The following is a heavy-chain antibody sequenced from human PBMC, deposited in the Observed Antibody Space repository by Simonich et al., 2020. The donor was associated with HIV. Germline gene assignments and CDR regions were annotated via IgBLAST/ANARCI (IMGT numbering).Heavy chain of an antibody. J-gene: IGHJ4*02. CDR2: ISSSRSYI. CDR1: GFTFSRSS. V-gene: IGHV3-21*01. D-gene: IGHD2-2*01. Sequence: EVQLVESGGGLVKPGGSLRLSCAASGFTFSRSSMNWVRQAPGNGLEWVSSISSSRSYIYYADSVKGRFTISRDNANNSLYLQMNSLRAEDTAVYYCARDGRKGSSTSCSDYWGQGTLVTVSS. CDR3: ARDGRKGSSTSCSDY.